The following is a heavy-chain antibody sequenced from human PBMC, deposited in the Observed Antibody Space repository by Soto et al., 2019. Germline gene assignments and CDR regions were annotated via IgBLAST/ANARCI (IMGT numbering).Heavy chain of an antibody. CDR1: GFTFSSYG. Sequence: ESGGGVVQPGRSLRLSCAASGFTFSSYGMHWVRQAPGKGLEWVAVIWYDGSNKYYADSVKGRFTISRDNSKNTLYLQMNSLSAEDTAVYYCARAGYDFWSGYGGGLDVWGQGTTVTVSS. V-gene: IGHV3-33*01. J-gene: IGHJ6*02. CDR2: IWYDGSNK. CDR3: ARAGYDFWSGYGGGLDV. D-gene: IGHD3-3*01.